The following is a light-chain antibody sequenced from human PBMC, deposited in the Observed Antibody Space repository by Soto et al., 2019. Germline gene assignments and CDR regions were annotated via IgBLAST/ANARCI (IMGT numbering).Light chain of an antibody. CDR1: QVIRDF. V-gene: IGKV1-9*01. CDR2: AAS. J-gene: IGKJ4*01. Sequence: DIQLTQSPSFLSASVGDRVTITCRASQVIRDFLAWYQQKPGKAPKLLIYAASTLQAGVPTRFSGFASGTEFTLTISNLQPADSATYYCQQFNVYPLTFGGGTKVEIK. CDR3: QQFNVYPLT.